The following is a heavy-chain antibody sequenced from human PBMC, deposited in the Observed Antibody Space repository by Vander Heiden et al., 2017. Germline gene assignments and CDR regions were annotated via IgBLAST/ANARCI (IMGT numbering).Heavy chain of an antibody. CDR1: GFTCINYS. D-gene: IGHD2-8*01. J-gene: IGHJ4*02. CDR2: SSGSGADT. CDR3: AKRYCTNALCYRTIDY. V-gene: IGHV3-23*01. Sequence: EVHLLASGGGLVQPGGSPRISCAASGFTCINYSMTWVRQALGNGLEGVSTSSGSGADTYYADSVKGRLNSSRDNCKNTLYLQMNSLRAEDTAVYYCAKRYCTNALCYRTIDYWGQGTLVTVSS.